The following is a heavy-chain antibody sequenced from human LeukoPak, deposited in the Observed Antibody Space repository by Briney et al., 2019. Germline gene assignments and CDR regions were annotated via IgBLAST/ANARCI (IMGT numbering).Heavy chain of an antibody. Sequence: SSETLSLTCTVSGGSISSYYWSWIRQPPGKGLEWIGYIYYSGSANYNPSLKSRVTISVDTSKNQFSLKLSSVTAADTAVYYCARDAEVSFFCTGYNMDVWGKGTTVTVSS. D-gene: IGHD3/OR15-3a*01. J-gene: IGHJ6*03. CDR2: IYYSGSA. CDR3: ARDAEVSFFCTGYNMDV. V-gene: IGHV4-59*01. CDR1: GGSISSYY.